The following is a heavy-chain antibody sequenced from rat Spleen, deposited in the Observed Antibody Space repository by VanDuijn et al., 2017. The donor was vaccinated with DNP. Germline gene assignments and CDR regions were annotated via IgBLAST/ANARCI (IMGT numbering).Heavy chain of an antibody. D-gene: IGHD1-1*01. CDR3: ARPMDYYSGGFAY. CDR2: ITYDGGNT. J-gene: IGHJ3*01. V-gene: IGHV5-22*01. CDR1: GFSFGDYY. Sequence: EVQLVESGGGLVQPGRSLKLSCAASGFSFGDYYMAWVRQAPTRGLEWVAYITYDGGNTYYRDSVKGRFTISRHNAKSTLYLQMNSLRSEDMATYYCARPMDYYSGGFAYWGQGTLVTVSS.